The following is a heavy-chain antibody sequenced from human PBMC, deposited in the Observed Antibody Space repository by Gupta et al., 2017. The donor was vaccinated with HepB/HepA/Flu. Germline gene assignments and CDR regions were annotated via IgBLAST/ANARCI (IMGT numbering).Heavy chain of an antibody. D-gene: IGHD5-12*01. J-gene: IGHJ6*03. CDR3: ARGYRGNIGADYFYYMDV. CDR2: IHTSGES. V-gene: IGHV4-4*07. Sequence: QVQLQESGLGLVKPSETLSLTCSVSDGSISYYYWGWVRQSAVKGLEYIGRIHTSGESNYNPSLKSRVIMSVDTSKNQFSLKLNSVTAADTAVYYCARGYRGNIGADYFYYMDVWGKGTMVTVSS. CDR1: DGSISYYY.